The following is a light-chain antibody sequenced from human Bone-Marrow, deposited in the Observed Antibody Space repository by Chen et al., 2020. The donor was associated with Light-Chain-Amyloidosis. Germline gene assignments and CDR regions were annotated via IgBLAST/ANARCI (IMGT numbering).Light chain of an antibody. CDR3: QSADSSGTYEVI. CDR1: DLPTKY. J-gene: IGLJ2*01. V-gene: IGLV3-25*03. Sequence: SYELTQPPSVSVSPGQTARITCSGDDLPTKYAYWYQQKPGQAPVLVIHRDTERPSGISERFSGSSSGKTATLTISGVQAEDEADYHWQSADSSGTYEVIFGGGTKLTVL. CDR2: RDT.